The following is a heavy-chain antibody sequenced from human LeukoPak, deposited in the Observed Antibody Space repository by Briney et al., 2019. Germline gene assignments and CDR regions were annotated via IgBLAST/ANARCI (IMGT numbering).Heavy chain of an antibody. CDR1: GYTFTSYA. Sequence: ASVTVSCKASGYTFTSYAMHWVRQAPGQRLEWMGWINAGNGNTKYSQKFQGRVTITRDTSASTAYMELSSLRSEDTAVYYCARTHLAALYYYGMDVWGQGTTVTVSS. V-gene: IGHV1-3*01. J-gene: IGHJ6*02. CDR3: ARTHLAALYYYGMDV. D-gene: IGHD6-6*01. CDR2: INAGNGNT.